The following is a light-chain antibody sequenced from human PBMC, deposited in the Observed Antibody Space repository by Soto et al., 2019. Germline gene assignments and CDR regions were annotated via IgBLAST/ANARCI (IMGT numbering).Light chain of an antibody. V-gene: IGKV3-11*01. CDR1: QTVSTN. CDR3: HQHQSWPPT. J-gene: IGKJ1*01. CDR2: PAS. Sequence: EIVLTQSPATLSLSPGDRATLSCRASQTVSTNLAWYQHKPGQAPRLLIYPASSRAAGIPARFSGSGSETDFTLTISNVEPEDFAVYYCHQHQSWPPTFGQGTKVDIK.